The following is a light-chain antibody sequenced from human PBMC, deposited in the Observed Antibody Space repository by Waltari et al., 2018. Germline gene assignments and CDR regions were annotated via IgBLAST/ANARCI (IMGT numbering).Light chain of an antibody. CDR3: QQYDNLLPT. CDR2: DAS. CDR1: QDISNY. Sequence: DIQMTQSPSPLSASVGDRVTITCQASQDISNYLNWYQQKPGKAPKLLIYDASNLETGVPSRFSGSGSGTDFTFTINSLQPEDIATYYCQQYDNLLPTFGGGTKVEIK. V-gene: IGKV1-33*01. J-gene: IGKJ4*01.